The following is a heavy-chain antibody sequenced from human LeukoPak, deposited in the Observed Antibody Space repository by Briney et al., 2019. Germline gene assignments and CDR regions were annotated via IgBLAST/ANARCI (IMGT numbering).Heavy chain of an antibody. CDR1: GFTFDDYA. V-gene: IGHV3-9*01. CDR2: ISWNSGRI. D-gene: IGHD3-22*01. J-gene: IGHJ4*02. CDR3: ARGYHYDTSGYHSAFDY. Sequence: GGSPRLSCAASGFTFDDYAMHWVRQAPGKGLEGVSGISWNSGRIVYADSVKGRFTISGDNAKNSLYLQMNSLRAEDTAVYYCARGYHYDTSGYHSAFDYWGQGTLVTVSS.